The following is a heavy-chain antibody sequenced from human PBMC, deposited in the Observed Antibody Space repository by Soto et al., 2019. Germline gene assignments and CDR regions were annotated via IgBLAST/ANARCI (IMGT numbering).Heavy chain of an antibody. Sequence: ASVKVSCKASGYTFTSYAMHWVRQAPGQRLEWMGWINAGNGNTKYSQKFQGRVTITRDTSASTAYMELSSLRSEDTAVYYCARGRYYDFWSGPKSRWFDPWGQGALVTVSS. D-gene: IGHD3-3*01. CDR1: GYTFTSYA. J-gene: IGHJ5*02. V-gene: IGHV1-3*01. CDR3: ARGRYYDFWSGPKSRWFDP. CDR2: INAGNGNT.